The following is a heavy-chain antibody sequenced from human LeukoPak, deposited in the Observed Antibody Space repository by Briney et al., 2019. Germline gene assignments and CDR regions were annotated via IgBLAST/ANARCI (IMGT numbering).Heavy chain of an antibody. Sequence: KPSETLSLACAVYGGSLSGYYWTWIRQPPGKGLEWIGEINHSGSTNYNPSLKSRVTISLDTSKNQFSLWLTSVTAADTAVYYCARGTIFGVVPDHYFFYYMDVWGKGTTVTVSS. CDR3: ARGTIFGVVPDHYFFYYMDV. J-gene: IGHJ6*03. D-gene: IGHD3-3*01. CDR1: GGSLSGYY. V-gene: IGHV4-34*01. CDR2: INHSGST.